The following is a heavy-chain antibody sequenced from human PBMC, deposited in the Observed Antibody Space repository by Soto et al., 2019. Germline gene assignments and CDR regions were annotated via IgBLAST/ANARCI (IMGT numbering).Heavy chain of an antibody. CDR3: AKDSPSLDGNSGSFDY. CDR2: ISYDGSNK. Sequence: GGSLRLSCAASGFTFSSYGMHWVRRAPGKGLEWVAVISYDGSNKYYADSVKGRFTISRDNSKNTLYLQMNSLRAEDTAVYYCAKDSPSLDGNSGSFDYWGQGTLVTVSS. V-gene: IGHV3-30*18. D-gene: IGHD4-17*01. J-gene: IGHJ4*02. CDR1: GFTFSSYG.